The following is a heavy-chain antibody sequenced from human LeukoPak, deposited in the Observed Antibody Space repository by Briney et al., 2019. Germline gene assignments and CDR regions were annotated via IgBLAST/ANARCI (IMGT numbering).Heavy chain of an antibody. Sequence: TSSETLSLTCTVSGGSLSPYYWSWIRQSPGKGLEWIGYISYSGSTNSHPSLKSRVTISVDTSKNQFSLKLSSVTAADTAVYYCARAGGYNYGYWYFDLWGRGALVTVSS. CDR2: ISYSGST. CDR1: GGSLSPYY. J-gene: IGHJ2*01. D-gene: IGHD5-24*01. V-gene: IGHV4-59*08. CDR3: ARAGGYNYGYWYFDL.